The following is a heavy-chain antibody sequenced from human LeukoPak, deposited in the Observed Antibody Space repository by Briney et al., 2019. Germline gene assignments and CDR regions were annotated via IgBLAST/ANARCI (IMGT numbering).Heavy chain of an antibody. Sequence: GGSLRLSCAASGFTFSSYGMHWVRQAPGKGLEWVAVISYDGSNKYYAGSVKGRFTISRDNSKNTLYLQMNSLGAEDTAVYYCAKDRNVLRYFDYGMDVWGQGTTVTVSS. CDR3: AKDRNVLRYFDYGMDV. CDR2: ISYDGSNK. CDR1: GFTFSSYG. D-gene: IGHD3-9*01. J-gene: IGHJ6*02. V-gene: IGHV3-30*18.